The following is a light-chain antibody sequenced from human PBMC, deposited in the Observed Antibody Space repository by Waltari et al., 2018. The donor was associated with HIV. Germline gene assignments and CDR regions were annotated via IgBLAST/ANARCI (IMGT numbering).Light chain of an antibody. J-gene: IGLJ3*02. CDR3: SSYTGRSTRV. CDR1: SSDVGGYNY. V-gene: IGLV2-14*03. Sequence: QSALTQPASVSGSPGQSITISCTGTSSDVGGYNYVSWYQRQPGKAPKLMIYDVNNRPPGFFNLFTGPKPGNTASPTISWLQAEDEADYYCSSYTGRSTRVCGGGTKVTVL. CDR2: DVN.